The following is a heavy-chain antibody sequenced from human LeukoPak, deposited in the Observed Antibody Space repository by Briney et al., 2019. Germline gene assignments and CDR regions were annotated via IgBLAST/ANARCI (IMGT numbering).Heavy chain of an antibody. Sequence: GASVKVSCKASGFTFTSSAVQWVRQARGQRLEWIGWIVVGSGNTNYAQKFQERVTITRDMSTSTAYMELSSLRSEDTAVYYCARDRRAVAGLDYWGQGTLVTVSS. V-gene: IGHV1-58*01. D-gene: IGHD6-19*01. CDR2: IVVGSGNT. J-gene: IGHJ4*02. CDR1: GFTFTSSA. CDR3: ARDRRAVAGLDY.